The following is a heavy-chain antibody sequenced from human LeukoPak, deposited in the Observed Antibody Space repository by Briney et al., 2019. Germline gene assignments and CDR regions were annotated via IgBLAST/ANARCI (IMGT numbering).Heavy chain of an antibody. CDR2: ISRSGSSL. V-gene: IGHV3-11*01. Sequence: GGSLRLSCAASGFTFSDYYMTWIRQAPGKGLEYVSHISRSGSSLYYGDSVTGRFSISRDNAKNSLYLQMNSLRVEDTAVYYCAREVVVVPDYYYGLDVWGQGTTVTVSS. CDR1: GFTFSDYY. CDR3: AREVVVVPDYYYGLDV. D-gene: IGHD2-2*01. J-gene: IGHJ6*02.